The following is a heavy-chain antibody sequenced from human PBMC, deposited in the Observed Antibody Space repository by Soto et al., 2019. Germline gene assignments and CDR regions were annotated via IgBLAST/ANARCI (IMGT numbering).Heavy chain of an antibody. Sequence: PGESLKISCQGSGYRFANYWIAWVRQMPGKGLEWMGIIYPGDSDARYSPSFQGHVTISADRSINTVYLQWDSLQASDSAMYYCARPNVAAVARSYFGPWGQGTLVTVSS. D-gene: IGHD6-13*01. CDR2: IYPGDSDA. J-gene: IGHJ5*02. CDR1: GYRFANYW. CDR3: ARPNVAAVARSYFGP. V-gene: IGHV5-51*01.